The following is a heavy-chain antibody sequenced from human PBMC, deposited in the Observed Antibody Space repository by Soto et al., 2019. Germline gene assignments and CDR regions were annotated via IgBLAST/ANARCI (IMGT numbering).Heavy chain of an antibody. V-gene: IGHV4-34*01. CDR2: INHSGST. Sequence: SETLSLTCAVYGGSFSGDYWSWIRQPPGKGLEWIGEINHSGSTNYNPSLKSRVTISVDTSKNQFYLKLSSVTAADTAVYYCARALGAYPITMVRGVSNPFDYGGQGTLVTVAS. D-gene: IGHD3-10*01. CDR1: GGSFSGDY. CDR3: ARALGAYPITMVRGVSNPFDY. J-gene: IGHJ4*02.